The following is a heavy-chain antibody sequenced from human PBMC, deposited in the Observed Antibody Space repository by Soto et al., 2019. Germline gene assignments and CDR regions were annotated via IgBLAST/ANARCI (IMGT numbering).Heavy chain of an antibody. J-gene: IGHJ6*02. CDR1: GYSFTIYW. Sequence: PGESLNISCKVSGYSFTIYWISWVLQMPGKGLEWMGSIDPSDSYTSYSPTFQGHVFISVDKSISTAYLQWSSLKASDTAMFYCARHKLSGTIEYGSSSRYLYYGMDVWGQGTTVTVSS. V-gene: IGHV5-10-1*01. D-gene: IGHD6-6*01. CDR2: IDPSDSYT. CDR3: ARHKLSGTIEYGSSSRYLYYGMDV.